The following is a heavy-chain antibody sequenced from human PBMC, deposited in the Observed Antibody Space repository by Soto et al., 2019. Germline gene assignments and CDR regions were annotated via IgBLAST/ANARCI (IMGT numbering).Heavy chain of an antibody. CDR2: IWYDGSNK. J-gene: IGHJ6*03. CDR3: ARDPDYDFWSGLRRYYYYYMDV. D-gene: IGHD3-3*01. Sequence: GGSLRLSCAASGFTFSSYGMHWVRQAPGKGLEWVAVIWYDGSNKYYADSVKGRFTISRDNSKNTLYLQMNSLRAEDTAVYYCARDPDYDFWSGLRRYYYYYMDVWGKGTTVTVSS. V-gene: IGHV3-33*01. CDR1: GFTFSSYG.